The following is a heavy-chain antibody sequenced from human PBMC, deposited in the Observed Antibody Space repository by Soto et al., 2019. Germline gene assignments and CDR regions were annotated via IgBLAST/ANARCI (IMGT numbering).Heavy chain of an antibody. CDR3: ARAVAVAGTGPYYYYGMDV. CDR1: GGTFSSYA. CDR2: IIPIFGTA. D-gene: IGHD6-19*01. V-gene: IGHV1-69*13. J-gene: IGHJ6*02. Sequence: ASVKVSCKASGGTFSSYAISWVRQAPGQGLEWMGGIIPIFGTANYAQKFQGRVTITADESTSTAYMELSSLRSEDTAVYYCARAVAVAGTGPYYYYGMDVWGQGTTVTVSS.